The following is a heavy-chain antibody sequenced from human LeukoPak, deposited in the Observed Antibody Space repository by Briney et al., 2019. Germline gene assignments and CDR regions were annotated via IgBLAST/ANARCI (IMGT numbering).Heavy chain of an antibody. V-gene: IGHV3-23*01. CDR2: ISGSGGST. CDR1: GFTFSSYA. D-gene: IGHD2-15*01. CDR3: AKDRRGAHPNPVAATLFDY. Sequence: GGSLRLSCAASGFTFSSYAMSWVRQAPGKGLEWVSAISGSGGSTYYADSVKGRFTISRDNSKNTLYLQRNSLRAEDTAVYYCAKDRRGAHPNPVAATLFDYWGQGTLVTVSS. J-gene: IGHJ4*02.